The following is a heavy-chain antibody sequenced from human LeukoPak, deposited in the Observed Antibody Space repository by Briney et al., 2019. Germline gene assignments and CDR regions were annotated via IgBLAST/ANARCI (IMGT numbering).Heavy chain of an antibody. J-gene: IGHJ4*02. CDR1: GFTFSSYA. Sequence: GGSLRLSCAASGFTFSSYAMSWLRQAPGKGLEWVSAISGSGGSTYYADSVKGRFTISRDNSKNTLYLQMNSLRAEDTAVYYCAKLSGSYPYYFDYWGQGTLVTVSS. V-gene: IGHV3-23*01. CDR3: AKLSGSYPYYFDY. CDR2: ISGSGGST. D-gene: IGHD1-26*01.